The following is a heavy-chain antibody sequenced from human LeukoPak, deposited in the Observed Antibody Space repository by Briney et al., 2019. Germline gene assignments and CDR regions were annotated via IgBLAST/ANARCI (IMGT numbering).Heavy chain of an antibody. CDR3: SRDRVSSGWYEFDH. D-gene: IGHD6-19*01. V-gene: IGHV3-7*01. J-gene: IGHJ4*02. Sequence: GGSLSLSCAASGITVNSNYMSWVRQAPGKGLEWVANIKQDGSEKYYVDSVKGRFTISRDNAKNSLYLQMNSLRAEDTAVYYCSRDRVSSGWYEFDHWGQGTLVTVSS. CDR1: GITVNSNY. CDR2: IKQDGSEK.